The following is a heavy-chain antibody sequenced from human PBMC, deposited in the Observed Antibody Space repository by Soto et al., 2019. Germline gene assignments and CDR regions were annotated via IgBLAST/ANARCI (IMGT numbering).Heavy chain of an antibody. J-gene: IGHJ6*02. CDR2: ISAYNGNT. V-gene: IGHV1-18*01. CDR3: ARVRLVVVPADNYYYYGMDV. D-gene: IGHD2-2*01. CDR1: GYTFTSYG. Sequence: ASVKVSCKASGYTFTSYGISWVRQAPGQGLEWMGWISAYNGNTNYAQKLQGRVTMTTDTSTSTAYMELRSLRSDDTAVYYCARVRLVVVPADNYYYYGMDVWGQGTTVTVSS.